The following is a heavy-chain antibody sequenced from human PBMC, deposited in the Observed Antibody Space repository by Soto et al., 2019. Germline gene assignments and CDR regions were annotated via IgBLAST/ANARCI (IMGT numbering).Heavy chain of an antibody. J-gene: IGHJ3*02. CDR2: IYYSGST. V-gene: IGHV4-59*08. CDR1: GGSISSYY. D-gene: IGHD2-15*01. CDR3: ARQSDIVVVVAADDAFDI. Sequence: PSETLSLTCTVSGGSISSYYWSWIRQPPGKGLEWIGCIYYSGSTNYNPSLKSRVTISVDTSKNQFSLKLSSVTAADTAVYYCARQSDIVVVVAADDAFDIWGQGTMVTVSS.